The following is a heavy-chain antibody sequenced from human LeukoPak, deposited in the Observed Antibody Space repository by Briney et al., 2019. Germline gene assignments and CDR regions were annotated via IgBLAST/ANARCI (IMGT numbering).Heavy chain of an antibody. V-gene: IGHV4-34*01. CDR2: INHSGRT. Sequence: SETLSLTCAVFGGSFSNFYWTWLRQPPGKGLEWIGEINHSGRTNYNPSLKSRVSISVDTSRNQVYLKLTSVTAADRAVYYCARGRLATVVTPSISADFDYWGQGTLVTVSS. CDR1: GGSFSNFY. CDR3: ARGRLATVVTPSISADFDY. J-gene: IGHJ4*02. D-gene: IGHD4-23*01.